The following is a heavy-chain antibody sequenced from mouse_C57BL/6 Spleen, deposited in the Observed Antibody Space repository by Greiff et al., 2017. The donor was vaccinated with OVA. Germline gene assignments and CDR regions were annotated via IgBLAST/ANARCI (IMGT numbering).Heavy chain of an antibody. V-gene: IGHV1-80*01. CDR2: IYPGDGDT. Sequence: VKLVESGAELVKPGASVKISCKASGYAFSSYWMNWVKPRPGKGLEWIGQIYPGDGDTNYNGKFKGKATLTADKSSSTAYMQLSSLTSEDSAVYFCAREGIVTSIYYYAMDYWGQGTSVTVSS. CDR1: GYAFSSYW. J-gene: IGHJ4*01. CDR3: AREGIVTSIYYYAMDY. D-gene: IGHD2-5*01.